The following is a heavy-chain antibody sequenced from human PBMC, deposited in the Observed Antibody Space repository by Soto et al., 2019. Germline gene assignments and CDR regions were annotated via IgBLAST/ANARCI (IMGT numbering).Heavy chain of an antibody. Sequence: QVQLVQSGPAVEKPGASVKFSCKASGYTFTSYGITWVRQAPGQGLEWMGWISTYNGHANYAQNVQGRVCMTKDTSTRTVYMELRSLRSDDTAVYYCARGNGRRYHYGMGVWGQGTTVTVSS. CDR3: ARGNGRRYHYGMGV. V-gene: IGHV1-18*01. CDR1: GYTFTSYG. CDR2: ISTYNGHA. J-gene: IGHJ6*02. D-gene: IGHD1-20*01.